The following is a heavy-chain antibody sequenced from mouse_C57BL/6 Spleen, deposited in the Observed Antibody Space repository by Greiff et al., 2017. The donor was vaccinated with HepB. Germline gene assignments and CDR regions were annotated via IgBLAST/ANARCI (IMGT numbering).Heavy chain of an antibody. Sequence: QVQLQQPGAELVMPGASVKLSCKASGYTFTSYWMHWVKQRPGQSLEWIGEIDPSDSYTNYNQKFKGKSTLTVDKSSSTAYMQLSSLTSEDSAVYYCARRKGTNFDYWGQGTTLTVSS. D-gene: IGHD1-3*01. J-gene: IGHJ2*01. CDR3: ARRKGTNFDY. CDR2: IDPSDSYT. V-gene: IGHV1-69*01. CDR1: GYTFTSYW.